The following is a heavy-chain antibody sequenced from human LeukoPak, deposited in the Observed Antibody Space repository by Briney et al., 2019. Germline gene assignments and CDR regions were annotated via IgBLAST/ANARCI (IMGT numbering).Heavy chain of an antibody. CDR1: GFTFSNAW. Sequence: GFMRLSCAASGFTFSNAWMSWVRQAPGKGLEWVGRIKSKTDGGTTDYAAPVKGRFTISRDDSKNTLYLQMNSLKTEDTAVYYCARLRGYSYGYADYWGQGTLVTVSS. D-gene: IGHD5-18*01. V-gene: IGHV3-15*01. CDR3: ARLRGYSYGYADY. CDR2: IKSKTDGGTT. J-gene: IGHJ4*02.